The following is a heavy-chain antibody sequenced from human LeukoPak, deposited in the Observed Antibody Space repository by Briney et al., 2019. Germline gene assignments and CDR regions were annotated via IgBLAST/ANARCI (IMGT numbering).Heavy chain of an antibody. CDR2: ISGSGGST. D-gene: IGHD5-24*01. CDR3: AKGGYNPYYFDY. J-gene: IGHJ4*02. CDR1: GFTFSSYA. Sequence: PGGSLRLSCAASGFTFSSYAMSWVRQAPGKGLEWVSAISGSGGSTYYADSVKGRFTISRDNSKNTLYLQMNSLRAEDTAIYYCAKGGYNPYYFDYWGQGTLVTVSS. V-gene: IGHV3-23*01.